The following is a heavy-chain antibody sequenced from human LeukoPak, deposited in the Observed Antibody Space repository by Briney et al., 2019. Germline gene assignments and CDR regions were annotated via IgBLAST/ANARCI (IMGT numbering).Heavy chain of an antibody. CDR1: GGSFSGYY. V-gene: IGHV4-34*01. CDR2: INHSGST. J-gene: IGHJ4*02. Sequence: PSETLSLTCAVYGGSFSGYYWSWIRQPPGKGLEWIGEINHSGSTNYNPSLKSRVNISVDTSKNQFSLKLSSVTAADTAVYYCARGRWYGTKNYFDYWGQGTLVTVSS. CDR3: ARGRWYGTKNYFDY. D-gene: IGHD6-13*01.